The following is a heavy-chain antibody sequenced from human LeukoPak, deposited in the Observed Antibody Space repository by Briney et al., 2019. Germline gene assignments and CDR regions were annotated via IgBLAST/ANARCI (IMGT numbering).Heavy chain of an antibody. Sequence: GGSLRLSYAASGFTFSSYWMCWVRQAPGKGLEWVANIKEDGSEKYYVDSVKGRFTISRDNAQNSLYLQMNSLRAEDTAVYYCARDEARTAIPMEGYWGQGTLVTVSS. CDR2: IKEDGSEK. V-gene: IGHV3-7*01. D-gene: IGHD2-2*02. CDR3: ARDEARTAIPMEGY. CDR1: GFTFSSYW. J-gene: IGHJ4*02.